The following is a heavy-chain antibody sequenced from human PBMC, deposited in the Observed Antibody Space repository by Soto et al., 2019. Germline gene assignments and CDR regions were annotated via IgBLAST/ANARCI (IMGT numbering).Heavy chain of an antibody. J-gene: IGHJ4*01. Sequence: QVQLVQSVAEVKKPGASVKVSCKASGYTFTNYGINWVRQAHGQGLEWLGWVSAYNGERRYAQRVQARVIMTTDTSTTTAYMELRSLRSDDTAVYYCSRGTSIPASGDFWGQGTLVTVSS. CDR2: VSAYNGER. V-gene: IGHV1-18*01. CDR3: SRGTSIPASGDF. D-gene: IGHD6-6*01. CDR1: GYTFTNYG.